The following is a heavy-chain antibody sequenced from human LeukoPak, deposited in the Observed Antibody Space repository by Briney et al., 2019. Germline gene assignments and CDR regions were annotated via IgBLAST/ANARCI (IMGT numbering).Heavy chain of an antibody. D-gene: IGHD1-26*01. V-gene: IGHV1-2*02. CDR3: ARLIYRYSGSPLDY. CDR1: GYTFTGYY. CDR2: INLNSGGT. J-gene: IGHJ4*02. Sequence: GASVKVSCKASGYTFTGYYMHWVRQAPGQGLEWMGWINLNSGGTNYAQKFQGRVTMTRDTSISTAYMELSRLRSDDTAVYYCARLIYRYSGSPLDYWGQGTLVTVSS.